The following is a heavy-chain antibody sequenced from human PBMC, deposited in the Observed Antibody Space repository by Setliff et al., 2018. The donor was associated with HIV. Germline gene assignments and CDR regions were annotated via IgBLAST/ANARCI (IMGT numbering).Heavy chain of an antibody. Sequence: KVSCKASGYTFKSYDINWVRQAPGQRPEWMARINAGNGNREYSPKFQGRVTITADTSASTMYMELSSLRSEDTAVYYCARVGNNRLQFFDHWGQGTLVTVSS. CDR1: GYTFKSYD. CDR3: ARVGNNRLQFFDH. D-gene: IGHD5-12*01. V-gene: IGHV1-3*01. CDR2: INAGNGNR. J-gene: IGHJ4*02.